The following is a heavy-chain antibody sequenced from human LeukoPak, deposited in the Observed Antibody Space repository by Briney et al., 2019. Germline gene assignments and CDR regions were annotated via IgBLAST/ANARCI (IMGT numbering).Heavy chain of an antibody. V-gene: IGHV1-69*04. CDR3: ARDRAGIAAAGDRYYGMDV. J-gene: IGHJ6*02. CDR2: IIPILGIA. CDR1: GGTFSSYA. Sequence: SVKVSCKASGGTFSSYAISWLRQAPGQGLEWMGRIIPILGIANYAQKFQGRVTITADKSTSTAYMELSSLRSEDTAVYYCARDRAGIAAAGDRYYGMDVWGQGTTVTVSS. D-gene: IGHD6-13*01.